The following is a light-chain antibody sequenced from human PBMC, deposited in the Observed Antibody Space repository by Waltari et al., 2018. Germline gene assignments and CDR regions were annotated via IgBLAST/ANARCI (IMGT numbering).Light chain of an antibody. Sequence: VIWMTQSPSLVSASIGDRVTISCRMIQDISIYLGWYQQKAGKAPELLIYGATTLQSGVPSRFSGSGSGTDFTLTISRLQSEDFATYYCQQYYNFPWTFGQGTTVEIK. V-gene: IGKV1D-8*03. CDR1: QDISIY. CDR2: GAT. J-gene: IGKJ1*01. CDR3: QQYYNFPWT.